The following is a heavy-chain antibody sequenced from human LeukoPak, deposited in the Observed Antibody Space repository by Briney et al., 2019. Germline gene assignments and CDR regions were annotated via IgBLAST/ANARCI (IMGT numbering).Heavy chain of an antibody. D-gene: IGHD4-17*01. CDR2: INSDGSST. Sequence: PGGSLRLSCAASGFTFSSYWMHWVRQAPGKGLVWVSRINSDGSSTSYADSVRGRFSISRDNAKNTLFLQMSSLRAEDTAVYYCAREKDDHGDPGPLDAWGQGDLVTVSS. CDR1: GFTFSSYW. J-gene: IGHJ5*02. V-gene: IGHV3-74*01. CDR3: AREKDDHGDPGPLDA.